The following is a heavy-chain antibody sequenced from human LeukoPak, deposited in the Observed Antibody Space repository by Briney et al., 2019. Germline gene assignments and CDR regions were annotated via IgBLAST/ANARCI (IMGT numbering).Heavy chain of an antibody. J-gene: IGHJ4*02. CDR2: ISGSGGST. Sequence: PGGSPRLSCAASGFTFSSYAMSWVRQAPGKGLEWVSAISGSGGSTYYADSVKGRFTISRDNSKNTLYLQMNSLRAEDTAVYYCANTNRDDPRFSGYFDYWGQGTLVTVSS. CDR3: ANTNRDDPRFSGYFDY. CDR1: GFTFSSYA. D-gene: IGHD2-8*01. V-gene: IGHV3-23*01.